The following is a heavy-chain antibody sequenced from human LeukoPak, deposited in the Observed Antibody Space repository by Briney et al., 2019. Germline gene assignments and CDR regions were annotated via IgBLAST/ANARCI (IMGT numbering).Heavy chain of an antibody. CDR1: GFTFSSYA. Sequence: PGGSLRLSCAASGFTFSSYAMSWVRQAPGKGLEWVSSISGGNTYYADSVKGRFTISRDNSKNTLYMQMNSLRAEDTAVYYCAKLVTHFDYWGQGTLVTVSS. J-gene: IGHJ4*02. CDR2: ISGGNT. V-gene: IGHV3-23*01. CDR3: AKLVTHFDY. D-gene: IGHD4-23*01.